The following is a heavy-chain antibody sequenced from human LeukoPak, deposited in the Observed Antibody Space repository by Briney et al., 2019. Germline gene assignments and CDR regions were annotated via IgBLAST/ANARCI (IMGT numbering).Heavy chain of an antibody. CDR2: IYHSGST. CDR3: ARCRIAAYDSSLDY. CDR1: GGSISSSNW. J-gene: IGHJ4*02. V-gene: IGHV4-4*02. Sequence: SGTLSLTCAVSGGSISSSNWWSWVRQPPGKGLEWIGEIYHSGSTNYNPSLKSRVTISVDKSKNQFSLKLSSVTAADTAVYYCARCRIAAYDSSLDYWGQGTLVTVSS. D-gene: IGHD3-22*01.